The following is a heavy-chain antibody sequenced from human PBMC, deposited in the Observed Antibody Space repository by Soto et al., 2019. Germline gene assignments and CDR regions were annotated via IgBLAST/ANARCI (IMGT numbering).Heavy chain of an antibody. CDR3: ARGSLYSDYVGSYFDF. Sequence: EVQLVESGGGLVKPGGSLRLSCAASGFTFTTYSMTWLRQAPGKGLEWVSSISITSNYIYYADSVKGRFTVSRDNAQNSLYLQMSGLRAEDTAVYFCARGSLYSDYVGSYFDFWGQGILVTVSA. CDR2: ISITSNYI. J-gene: IGHJ4*02. D-gene: IGHD5-12*01. V-gene: IGHV3-21*06. CDR1: GFTFTTYS.